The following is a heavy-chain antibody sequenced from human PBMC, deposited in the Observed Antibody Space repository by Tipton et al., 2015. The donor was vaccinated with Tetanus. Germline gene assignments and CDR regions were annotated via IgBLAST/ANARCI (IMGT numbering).Heavy chain of an antibody. J-gene: IGHJ4*02. CDR2: IQSQPEGGST. D-gene: IGHD3-22*01. CDR3: TTDYLNYYDSPGYCFY. V-gene: IGHV3-15*01. CDR1: GFIFSSYT. Sequence: SLRLAWEVSGFIFSSYTMNWVRQAPGRGLEWVGRIQSQPEGGSTVYGAAVKGRVTISRVNSKSTIYLQMNSLQADDTAVYYCTTDYLNYYDSPGYCFYWGQGTRVPVSP.